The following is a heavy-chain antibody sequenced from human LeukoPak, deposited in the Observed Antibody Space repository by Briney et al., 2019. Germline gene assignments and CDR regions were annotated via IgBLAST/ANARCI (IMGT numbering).Heavy chain of an antibody. CDR3: ARGPSITMVRGGQWYYYMDV. CDR1: GYTFTGYY. J-gene: IGHJ6*03. V-gene: IGHV1-2*02. CDR2: INPNSGGT. D-gene: IGHD3-10*01. Sequence: GASVKVSCKASGYTFTGYYMHWVRQAPGRGLEWMGWINPNSGGTNYAQKFQGRVTMTRDTSTSTVYMELSSLRSEDTAVYYCARGPSITMVRGGQWYYYMDVWGKGTTVTISS.